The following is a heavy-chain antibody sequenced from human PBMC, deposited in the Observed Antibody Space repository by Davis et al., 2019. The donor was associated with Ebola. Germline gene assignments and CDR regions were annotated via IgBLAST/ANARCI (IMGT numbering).Heavy chain of an antibody. J-gene: IGHJ4*02. D-gene: IGHD6-19*01. Sequence: GGSLRLSCAASGFTFSSYSMNWVRQAPGKGLEWVSYISSSSSYRNYADSVKGRFTISRDNAKNSLDLQMSSLRAEDTAVYYCARAPVAGTNFNYWGQGTLVTVSS. V-gene: IGHV3-21*05. CDR2: ISSSSSYR. CDR3: ARAPVAGTNFNY. CDR1: GFTFSSYS.